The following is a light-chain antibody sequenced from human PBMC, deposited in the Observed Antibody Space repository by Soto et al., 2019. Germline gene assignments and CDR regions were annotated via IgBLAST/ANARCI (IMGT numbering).Light chain of an antibody. Sequence: EIVMTQSPATLSVSPGERATLSCRASQSVSSNLAWYQQKPGQAPRLLIYGASTRATGIPARFSGSGSGTEFTLTISSLQSEDFAVYYCQQYNNLPHPFGQGTKLEIK. CDR2: GAS. V-gene: IGKV3-15*01. J-gene: IGKJ2*01. CDR3: QQYNNLPHP. CDR1: QSVSSN.